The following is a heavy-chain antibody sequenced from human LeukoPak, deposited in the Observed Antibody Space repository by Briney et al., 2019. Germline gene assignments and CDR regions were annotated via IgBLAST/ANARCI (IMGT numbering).Heavy chain of an antibody. CDR3: ARALSWTTESYYYMDV. J-gene: IGHJ6*03. D-gene: IGHD3/OR15-3a*01. CDR2: MNPNSGNT. CDR1: GYTFTSYD. Sequence: GASVKVSCKASGYTFTSYDIKWVRQATGRGLEWMGWMNPNSGNTGYAQKFQGRVTMTKNTSITTAYMELSRVRSEDTAVYYCARALSWTTESYYYMDVWGKGTTVTVSS. V-gene: IGHV1-8*01.